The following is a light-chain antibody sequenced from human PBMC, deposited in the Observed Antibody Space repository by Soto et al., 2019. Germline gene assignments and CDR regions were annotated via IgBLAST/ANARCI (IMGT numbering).Light chain of an antibody. V-gene: IGKV1-6*01. CDR3: LQDFNFPFT. CDR1: QDITND. Sequence: AIQMTQSPSSLSASVGDRVTITCRASQDITNDLAWYQQKPGTAPKVLISAASSLQTGVPSRFSGSGYGTDFTLTISSLQPEDFSTYYCLQDFNFPFTFGQWTKLEVK. J-gene: IGKJ2*01. CDR2: AAS.